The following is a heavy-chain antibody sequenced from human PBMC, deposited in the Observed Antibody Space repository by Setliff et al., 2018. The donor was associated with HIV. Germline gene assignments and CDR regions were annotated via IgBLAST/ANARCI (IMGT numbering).Heavy chain of an antibody. D-gene: IGHD2-2*01. V-gene: IGHV3-48*01. J-gene: IGHJ4*02. CDR2: ISGLGGGTI. CDR1: GFTFSNSA. Sequence: GGSLRLSCAASGFTFSNSAMHWVRQAPGKGLEWVSYISGLGGGTIYYADSVRGRFTISRDDAEKSVYLQMNSLRAEDTAVYYCASHFGYCSSTSCEGYWGQGALVTVSS. CDR3: ASHFGYCSSTSCEGY.